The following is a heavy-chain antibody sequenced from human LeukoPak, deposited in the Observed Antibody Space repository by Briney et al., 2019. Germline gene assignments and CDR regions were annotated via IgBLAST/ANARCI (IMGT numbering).Heavy chain of an antibody. Sequence: PSETLSLTCTVSGGTISSYYWGWIRQPPGKGLEWIGSIYYSGSTYYNPSLKSRVTISVDTSKNQFSLKLSSVTAADTAVYYCARYNTIPGNDYWGQGTLVTVSS. CDR1: GGTISSYY. V-gene: IGHV4-39*01. CDR3: ARYNTIPGNDY. CDR2: IYYSGST. J-gene: IGHJ4*02. D-gene: IGHD3-3*01.